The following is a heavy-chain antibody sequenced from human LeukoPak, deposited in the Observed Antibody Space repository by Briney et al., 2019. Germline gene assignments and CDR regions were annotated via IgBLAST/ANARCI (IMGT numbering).Heavy chain of an antibody. D-gene: IGHD6-6*01. Sequence: GGSLRLSCAASGFTFDDYGMSWVRQAPGKGLEWVSDINWNGGSTGYADSVKGRFTISRDNAKNSLYLQMNSLRAEDTAVYYCARDGSSSNPFQHWGQGTLVTVSS. CDR1: GFTFDDYG. CDR3: ARDGSSSNPFQH. CDR2: INWNGGST. J-gene: IGHJ1*01. V-gene: IGHV3-20*04.